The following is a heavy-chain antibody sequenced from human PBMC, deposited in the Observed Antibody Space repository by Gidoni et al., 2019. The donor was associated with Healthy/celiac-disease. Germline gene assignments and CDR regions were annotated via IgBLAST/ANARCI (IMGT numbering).Heavy chain of an antibody. CDR1: GGSISRGGYY. V-gene: IGHV4-31*03. Sequence: QVQLQESGPGLVKPSQTLSLTCTVSGGSISRGGYYWSGIRQHPGKGLEWIGYLYDSGSTYYNPSLKSRVTISGDTSKNQFSLKLSSVTAADTAVYYCARDQGSYYDSIGYYLYFQHWGQGTLVTVSS. CDR3: ARDQGSYYDSIGYYLYFQH. D-gene: IGHD3-22*01. CDR2: LYDSGST. J-gene: IGHJ1*01.